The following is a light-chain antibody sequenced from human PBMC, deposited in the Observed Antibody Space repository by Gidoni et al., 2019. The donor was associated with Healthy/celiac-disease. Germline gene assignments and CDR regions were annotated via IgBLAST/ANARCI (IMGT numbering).Light chain of an antibody. CDR1: QGISSY. Sequence: AIRMTPSPSSLSASTGDRVTITCRASQGISSYLAWYQQKPGKAPKLLIYAASTVQSGVPSRFSGSGSGTDFTLTISCLQSEDFATYYCQQYYSYPLTCXPXTKVDIK. CDR2: AAS. CDR3: QQYYSYPLT. J-gene: IGKJ3*01. V-gene: IGKV1-8*01.